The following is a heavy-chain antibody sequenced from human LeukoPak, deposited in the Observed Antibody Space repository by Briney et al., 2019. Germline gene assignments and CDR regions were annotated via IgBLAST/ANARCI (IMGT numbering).Heavy chain of an antibody. D-gene: IGHD6-13*01. CDR2: IYHSGST. CDR1: GGSISSGGYS. J-gene: IGHJ4*02. CDR3: ARSALPERRIRSSSWYYFDY. V-gene: IGHV4-30-2*01. Sequence: KPSETLSLTCAVSGGSISSGGYSWSWIRQPPGKGLEWIGYIYHSGSTYYNPPLKSRVTISVDRSKNQFSLKLSSVTAADTAVYYCARSALPERRIRSSSWYYFDYWGQGTLVTVSS.